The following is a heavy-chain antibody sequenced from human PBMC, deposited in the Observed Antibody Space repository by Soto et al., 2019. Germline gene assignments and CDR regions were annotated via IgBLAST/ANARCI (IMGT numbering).Heavy chain of an antibody. CDR1: GYTFTRYG. J-gene: IGHJ6*02. Sequence: GASVKVSCKASGYTFTRYGISWVRQAPGQGLEWMGWISGYNGDTNYAQKFQGRVTMTIDTSTSIAYMELRSLTSDDTAVYFCAKNGQPPYYYYGLDVWG. D-gene: IGHD2-8*01. V-gene: IGHV1-18*01. CDR3: AKNGQPPYYYYGLDV. CDR2: ISGYNGDT.